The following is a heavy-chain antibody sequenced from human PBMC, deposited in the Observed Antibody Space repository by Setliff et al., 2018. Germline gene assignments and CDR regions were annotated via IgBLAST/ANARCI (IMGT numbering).Heavy chain of an antibody. J-gene: IGHJ3*02. V-gene: IGHV5-51*01. CDR1: GYSFTSYW. D-gene: IGHD4-17*01. Sequence: GESLKISCKGSGYSFTSYWIGWVRQMPGKGLEWMEIIYPGDSDTRYSPSFQGQVTISADTSISTAYLQWSSLKASDTAMYYCARLSPYGDDAFDIWGQGTMVTVSS. CDR3: ARLSPYGDDAFDI. CDR2: IYPGDSDT.